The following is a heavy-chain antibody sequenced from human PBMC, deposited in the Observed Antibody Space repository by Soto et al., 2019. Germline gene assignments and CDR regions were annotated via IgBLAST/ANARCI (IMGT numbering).Heavy chain of an antibody. J-gene: IGHJ6*02. V-gene: IGHV3-30*18. D-gene: IGHD2-15*01. CDR2: ISNIGSNE. Sequence: GGSLRLSCAASGFTFSSFGMHWVRQVPGKGLEWVAFISNIGSNEYYADSVKVRFTISRDNSTSTSYMEVNNLRSEDTAVYYCAKVRYRSPMGYYYGMDVWGQGTTVTVSS. CDR3: AKVRYRSPMGYYYGMDV. CDR1: GFTFSSFG.